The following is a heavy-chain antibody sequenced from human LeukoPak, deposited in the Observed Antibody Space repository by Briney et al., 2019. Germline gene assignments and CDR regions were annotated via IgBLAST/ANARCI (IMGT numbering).Heavy chain of an antibody. CDR1: GGSISSGGYY. V-gene: IGHV4-31*03. J-gene: IGHJ4*02. Sequence: PSQTLSLTCTVSGGSISSGGYYWSWIRQHPGKGLEWIGYIYYSGSTYYNPSLKSRVTISVDTSKYQFSLKLSSVTAADTAVYYCARGYCSGGSCYSVGYFDYWGQGTLVTVSS. CDR3: ARGYCSGGSCYSVGYFDY. D-gene: IGHD2-15*01. CDR2: IYYSGST.